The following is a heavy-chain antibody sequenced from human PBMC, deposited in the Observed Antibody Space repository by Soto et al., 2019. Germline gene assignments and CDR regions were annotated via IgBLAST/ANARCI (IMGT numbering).Heavy chain of an antibody. J-gene: IGHJ5*02. D-gene: IGHD3-10*02. Sequence: VQSGAEVKKPGASVKVSCKASGYTFSGHAIHWLRQAPGQRPEWLGWINAGNSKTYYSEKFEGRVTFTRDTVATTVNMELTRLTSEDTAVYYCGRDQSGTGYYVDWFDPWGQGTLVTVSS. V-gene: IGHV1-3*01. CDR3: GRDQSGTGYYVDWFDP. CDR2: INAGNSKT. CDR1: GYTFSGHA.